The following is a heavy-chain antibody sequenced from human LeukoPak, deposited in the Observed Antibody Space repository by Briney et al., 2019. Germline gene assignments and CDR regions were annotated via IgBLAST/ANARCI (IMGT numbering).Heavy chain of an antibody. CDR1: GFTFSSYA. D-gene: IGHD6-19*01. CDR3: AKVSGYSSGWYVSYFDY. Sequence: PGGSLRLSCAASGFTFSSYAMSWVRQAPGKGLEWVSAISGSGGSTYYADSVKGRFTISRDNSKNTLYLQMNSLRAEDTAVYYCAKVSGYSSGWYVSYFDYWGQGTLATVSS. V-gene: IGHV3-23*01. CDR2: ISGSGGST. J-gene: IGHJ4*02.